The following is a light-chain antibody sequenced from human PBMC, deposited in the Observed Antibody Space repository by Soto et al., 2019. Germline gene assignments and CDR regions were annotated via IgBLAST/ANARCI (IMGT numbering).Light chain of an antibody. V-gene: IGKV3-20*01. J-gene: IGKJ2*01. CDR1: QSVGTNY. CDR3: QLYILSPLYT. CDR2: GAS. Sequence: EIVLTQSPGTLSLSPGERATLSCRASQSVGTNYLAWYQLKPGQTPRLLIYGASTRASGIPDRFSGSGSGTDFTLTISILEREDFAYYDCQLYILSPLYTFGQDNKLDIK.